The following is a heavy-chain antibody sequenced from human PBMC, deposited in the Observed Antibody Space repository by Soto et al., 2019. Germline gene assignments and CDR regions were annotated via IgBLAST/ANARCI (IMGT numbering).Heavy chain of an antibody. CDR1: GFTFSSYG. D-gene: IGHD3-9*01. Sequence: GGSLRLSCAASGFTFSSYGMHWVRQAPGKGLEWVAVISYDGSNKYYADSVKGRFTISRDNSKNTLYLQMNSLRAEDTAVYYCAKDLTGYDILTGYPYYYYYYGMDVWGQGTTVTVSS. J-gene: IGHJ6*02. CDR3: AKDLTGYDILTGYPYYYYYYGMDV. CDR2: ISYDGSNK. V-gene: IGHV3-30*18.